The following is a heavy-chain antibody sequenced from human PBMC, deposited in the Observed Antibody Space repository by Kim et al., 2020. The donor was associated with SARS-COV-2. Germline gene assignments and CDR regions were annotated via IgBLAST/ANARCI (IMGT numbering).Heavy chain of an antibody. D-gene: IGHD3-22*01. V-gene: IGHV4-61*01. Sequence: SETLSLTRTVSGGSVSSGSYYWSWIRQPPGKGLEWIGYIYYSGSTNYNPSLKSRVTISVDTSKNQFSLKLSSVTAADTAVYYCVRGYYDSSGYYGEFDY. CDR3: VRGYYDSSGYYGEFDY. J-gene: IGHJ4*01. CDR2: IYYSGST. CDR1: GGSVSSGSYY.